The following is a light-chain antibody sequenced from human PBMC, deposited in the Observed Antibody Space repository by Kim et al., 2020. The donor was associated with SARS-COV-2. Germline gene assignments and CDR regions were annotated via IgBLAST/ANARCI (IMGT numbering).Light chain of an antibody. V-gene: IGLV3-19*01. J-gene: IGLJ2*01. CDR1: SLRAYY. CDR2: GNN. CDR3: KSRDSSGKVV. Sequence: VALGQTVRITCQGDSLRAYYASWYQQKPGQAPLLVIYGNNHRPSGIPDRFSGSSSGNTASLTITGAQAGDEADYYCKSRDSSGKVVFGGGTQLTVL.